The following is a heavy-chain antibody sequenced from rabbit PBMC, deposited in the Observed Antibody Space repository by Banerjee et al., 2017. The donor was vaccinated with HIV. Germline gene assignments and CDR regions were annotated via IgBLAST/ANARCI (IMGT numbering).Heavy chain of an antibody. D-gene: IGHD1-1*01. CDR2: IYTGDGST. CDR1: GFDFTSGYD. V-gene: IGHV1S45*01. Sequence: QEQLVESGGGLVQPGASLTLTCKASGFDFTSGYDMCWVRQAPGKGLEWIACIYTGDGSTYYASWVNGRFTITKTSSTTVTLQMTSLTGADTATYFCATTDSVLSGLGLWGPGTLVTVS. J-gene: IGHJ4*01. CDR3: ATTDSVLSGLGL.